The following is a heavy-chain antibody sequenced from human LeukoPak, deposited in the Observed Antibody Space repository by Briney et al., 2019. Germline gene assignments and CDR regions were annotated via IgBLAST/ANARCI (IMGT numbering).Heavy chain of an antibody. Sequence: SETLSLTCTVPGGSISSDYWSWIRQSPGKGLEWIGYIHYSGGTKYSPSLKNRVTISMDTCKNQFSLKVSSVTAADTAVYYCARDTHSNERSDYWGQGTLVTVSS. V-gene: IGHV4-59*01. CDR3: ARDTHSNERSDY. J-gene: IGHJ4*02. CDR1: GGSISSDY. CDR2: IHYSGGT. D-gene: IGHD1-1*01.